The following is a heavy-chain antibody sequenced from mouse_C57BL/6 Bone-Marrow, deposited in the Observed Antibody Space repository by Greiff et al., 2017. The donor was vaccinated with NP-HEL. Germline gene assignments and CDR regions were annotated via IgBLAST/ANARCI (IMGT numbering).Heavy chain of an antibody. CDR3: AREGGYYGSPFAY. J-gene: IGHJ3*01. CDR2: ISYDGSN. CDR1: GYPIISGYY. Sequence: EESGPGLVKPSQSLSLTCSVTGYPIISGYYWNWIRQFPGNKLEWMAYISYDGSNNYNPSLKNRISITRDISKNQFFLKLTSVTTEDTATYYCAREGGYYGSPFAYWGQGTLVTVSA. D-gene: IGHD1-1*01. V-gene: IGHV3-6*01.